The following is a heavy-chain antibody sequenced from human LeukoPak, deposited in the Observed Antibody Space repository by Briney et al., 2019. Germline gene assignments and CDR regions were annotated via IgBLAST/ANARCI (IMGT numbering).Heavy chain of an antibody. V-gene: IGHV3-23*01. CDR1: GFTFSSYA. CDR3: ARHSYGSYWYFDL. J-gene: IGHJ2*01. D-gene: IGHD5-18*01. Sequence: SGGSLRLSCAASGFTFSSYAMSWVRQAPGKGLEWVSAISGSGGSTYYADSVKGRFTISRDNSKNTLYLQMNSLRAEDTAVYYCARHSYGSYWYFDLWGRGTLVTVSS. CDR2: ISGSGGST.